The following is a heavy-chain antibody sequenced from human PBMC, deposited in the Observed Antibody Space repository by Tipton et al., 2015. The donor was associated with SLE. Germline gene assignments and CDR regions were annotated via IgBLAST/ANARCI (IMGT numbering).Heavy chain of an antibody. CDR2: ISYSGST. V-gene: IGHV4-31*03. CDR3: ARDVGGYNTGWFPYYFDY. J-gene: IGHJ4*02. D-gene: IGHD2-8*02. Sequence: TLSLTCTVSGGSISSGGYYWSWIRQSPGKGLEWIGYISYSGSTNYNSSLKSRLTISVDTSKNQFSLKLSSVTAADTAAYYCARDVGGYNTGWFPYYFDYWGQGTLVTVSS. CDR1: GGSISSGGYY.